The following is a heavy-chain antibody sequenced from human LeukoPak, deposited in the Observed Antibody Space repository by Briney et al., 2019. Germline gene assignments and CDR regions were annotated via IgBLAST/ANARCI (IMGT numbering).Heavy chain of an antibody. CDR1: GFTFGSYR. Sequence: GGSLRLSCAASGFTFGSYRMSWVRQAPGKGLEWVANIKQDGGEKYYVDSVKGRFTISRDNAKNSLYLQMNSLRAEDTVVYYCARPFCSSSNCYSQFDCWGQGTLVTVSS. J-gene: IGHJ4*02. V-gene: IGHV3-7*01. CDR2: IKQDGGEK. CDR3: ARPFCSSSNCYSQFDC. D-gene: IGHD2-2*01.